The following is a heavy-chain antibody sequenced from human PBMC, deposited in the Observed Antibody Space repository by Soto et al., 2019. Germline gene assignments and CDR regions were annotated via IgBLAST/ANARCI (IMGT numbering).Heavy chain of an antibody. J-gene: IGHJ3*02. V-gene: IGHV3-64*01. D-gene: IGHD2-15*01. Sequence: GGSLRLSCAASGFTFSTYAMHWVRQAPGKGLGYVSAISANGGSTYYANSVNGRFTISRDNSKNTLYLQMGSLRAEDMAVYYCARGGYCSGGSCYLGAFEIWGQGTMVTVSS. CDR3: ARGGYCSGGSCYLGAFEI. CDR1: GFTFSTYA. CDR2: ISANGGST.